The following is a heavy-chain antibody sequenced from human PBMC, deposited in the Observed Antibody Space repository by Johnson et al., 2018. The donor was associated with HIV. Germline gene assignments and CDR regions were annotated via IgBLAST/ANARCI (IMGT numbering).Heavy chain of an antibody. J-gene: IGHJ3*02. CDR2: ISYDGSNK. D-gene: IGHD6-13*01. CDR3: ARVGIAAAGRDAFDI. V-gene: IGHV3-30-3*01. CDR1: GFTFSSYA. Sequence: VQLVESGGGVVQPGRSLRLSCAASGFTFSSYAMHWVRQAPGKGLEWVAVISYDGSNKYYVDSVKGRFTISRDNAKNAVHLQMNSLRAEDTAVYYCARVGIAAAGRDAFDIWGQGTMVTVSS.